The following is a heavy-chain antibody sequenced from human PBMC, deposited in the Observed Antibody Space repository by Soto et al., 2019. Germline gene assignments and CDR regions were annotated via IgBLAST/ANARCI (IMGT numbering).Heavy chain of an antibody. J-gene: IGHJ4*02. D-gene: IGHD6-19*01. V-gene: IGHV4-31*03. Sequence: QVQLQESGPGLVKPSQTLSLTCTGSGGSISSGGYYWSWIRQHPGKGLEWIGHIYYNGSPYYNPSLRGRASISVDRSNSQFSLELRFVTAAGTAVYYCARQNPYSTGSYYFDFWGQGALVTVSA. CDR3: ARQNPYSTGSYYFDF. CDR1: GGSISSGGYY. CDR2: IYYNGSP.